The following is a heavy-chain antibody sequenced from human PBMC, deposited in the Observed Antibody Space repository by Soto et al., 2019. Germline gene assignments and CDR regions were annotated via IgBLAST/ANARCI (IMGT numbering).Heavy chain of an antibody. J-gene: IGHJ3*02. Sequence: PSETLSLTCTVSGGSIRSGDYYWSWIRRPQGKGLEWIGYIYYSGSTYYNPSLKSRVTISVDTSKNQFSLKLSSVTAADTAVYYCARAYDYVWGSYRYTRNHDAFDIWGQGTMVTVS. CDR1: GGSIRSGDYY. V-gene: IGHV4-30-4*01. CDR2: IYYSGST. D-gene: IGHD3-16*02. CDR3: ARAYDYVWGSYRYTRNHDAFDI.